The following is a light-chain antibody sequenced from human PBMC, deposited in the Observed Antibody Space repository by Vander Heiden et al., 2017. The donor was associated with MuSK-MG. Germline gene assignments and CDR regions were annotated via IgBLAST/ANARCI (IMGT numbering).Light chain of an antibody. Sequence: IVLTQSPGILSLSPGERATLSCRASQSVSSTYLAWYQQKPGQAPKLLIYGASTRAAGIPDRFSGSGSGTDFTLTINRLQPEDFAVYYCLQDRSSIYSFGQGTRVEMK. CDR3: LQDRSSIYS. CDR2: GAS. J-gene: IGKJ2*01. CDR1: QSVSSTY. V-gene: IGKV3-20*01.